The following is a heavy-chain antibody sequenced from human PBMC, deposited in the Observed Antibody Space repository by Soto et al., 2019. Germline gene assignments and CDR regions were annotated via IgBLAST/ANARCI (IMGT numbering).Heavy chain of an antibody. D-gene: IGHD2-21*02. CDR2: INPKTGGT. CDR1: GYTFTAYY. V-gene: IGHV1-2*02. J-gene: IGHJ4*02. CDR3: ARQLAYCGGDCYTEPIDY. Sequence: QVQLVQSGAAVEKPGASMKVSCKASGYTFTAYYIHWVRQAPGQGLEWMGWINPKTGGTNYAQRFQGRVTMTRDTSISTAYMELTRLTSDDTALYYCARQLAYCGGDCYTEPIDYWGQGTLVTVSS.